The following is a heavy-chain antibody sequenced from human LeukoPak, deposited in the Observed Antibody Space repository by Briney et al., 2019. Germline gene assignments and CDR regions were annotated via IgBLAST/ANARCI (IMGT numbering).Heavy chain of an antibody. D-gene: IGHD2-15*01. CDR1: GFTFSSYD. CDR3: ARAEGFGYFDL. V-gene: IGHV3-13*01. J-gene: IGHJ2*01. CDR2: IGTAGDT. Sequence: GGPLRLSCAASGFTFSSYDMHWVRQATGKGLEWVSAIGTAGDTYYPGSVKGRFTNSRENAKNSLYLQMNSLRAGDTAVYYCARAEGFGYFDLWGRGTLVTVSS.